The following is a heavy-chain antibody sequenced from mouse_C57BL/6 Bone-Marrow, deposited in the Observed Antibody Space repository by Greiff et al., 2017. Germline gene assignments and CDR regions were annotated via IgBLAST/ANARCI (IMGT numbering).Heavy chain of an antibody. V-gene: IGHV14-2*01. CDR3: AGICCDYDRWYFDV. J-gene: IGHJ1*03. Sequence: VQLQQSGAELVKPGASVKLSCTASGFNIKDYYMHWVKQRTEQGLEWIGRIDPEDGETKYAPKFQGKAPITAATSSNTAYLQLNSLTSADTDVDYCAGICCDYDRWYFDVWGTGTTVTVSS. CDR2: IDPEDGET. D-gene: IGHD2-4*01. CDR1: GFNIKDYY.